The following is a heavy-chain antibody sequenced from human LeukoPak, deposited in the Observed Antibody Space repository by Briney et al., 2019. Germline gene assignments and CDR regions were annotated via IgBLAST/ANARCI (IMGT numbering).Heavy chain of an antibody. CDR2: IKKDGSEK. V-gene: IGHV3-7*01. CDR1: GFTFSSYW. Sequence: GGSLRLSCAASGFTFSSYWMSWVRQAPGQGLEWVANIKKDGSEKYYVDSVKGRFTISRDNAKTSLYLQMISLRAEDTAVYYCARHLSGVTGYTYGRGIDYWGQGTLVTVSS. J-gene: IGHJ4*02. CDR3: ARHLSGVTGYTYGRGIDY. D-gene: IGHD5-18*01.